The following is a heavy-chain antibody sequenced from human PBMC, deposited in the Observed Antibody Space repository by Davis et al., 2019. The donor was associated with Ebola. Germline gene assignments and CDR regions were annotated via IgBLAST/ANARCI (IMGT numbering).Heavy chain of an antibody. V-gene: IGHV4-4*02. CDR3: ARDAVVSRGELDF. CDR2: IYHSGTT. J-gene: IGHJ4*02. Sequence: MPSETLSLTCTVSGGSISSSTHYWSWVRQSPGKGLEWIGEIYHSGTTNYNPSLKSRVTISVDMSKNQFSLRLTSVTAADTAVYYCARDAVVSRGELDFWGQGTLVTVSS. D-gene: IGHD3-10*01. CDR1: GGSISSSTHY.